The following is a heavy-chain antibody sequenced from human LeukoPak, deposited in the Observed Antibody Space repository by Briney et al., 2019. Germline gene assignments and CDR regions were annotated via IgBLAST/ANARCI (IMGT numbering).Heavy chain of an antibody. Sequence: PGGSLRLFCAASGFTFGSYWMSWVRQAPGKGPEWVASINKDGTERYYMDSVKGRFTISRDNANNSLYLQMNSLRAEDTAMYYSARGYNWAQGTLVTVSS. D-gene: IGHD3-16*02. CDR3: ARGYN. CDR1: GFTFGSYW. J-gene: IGHJ4*02. V-gene: IGHV3-7*01. CDR2: INKDGTER.